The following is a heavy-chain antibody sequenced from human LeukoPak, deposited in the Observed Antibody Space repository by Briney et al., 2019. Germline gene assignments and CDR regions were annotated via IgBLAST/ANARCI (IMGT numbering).Heavy chain of an antibody. V-gene: IGHV4-59*01. CDR3: ARCWDGIAVAGSFDY. Sequence: SETLSLTCTVSGGSTSGYYWSWIRQPPGKGLEWIGDIYYSGSTNYNPSLTSRVTISVDTSKNQFSLKLNSVTAADTAVYYCARCWDGIAVAGSFDYWGQGTLVTVSS. J-gene: IGHJ4*02. CDR2: IYYSGST. D-gene: IGHD6-19*01. CDR1: GGSTSGYY.